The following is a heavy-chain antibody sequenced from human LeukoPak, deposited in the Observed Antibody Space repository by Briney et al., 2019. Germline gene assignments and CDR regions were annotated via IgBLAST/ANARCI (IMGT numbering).Heavy chain of an antibody. D-gene: IGHD2-2*01. V-gene: IGHV4-31*03. J-gene: IGHJ3*02. CDR3: ARDRPSIVVVPAAIKADAFDI. Sequence: SQTLSLTCTVSGGSMSSGGYDWSWIRQHPGKGLEWIGYIYESGSTYYNPSLKSRVTISVDTSKNEFSLKRSSVTAADTDMYYCARDRPSIVVVPAAIKADAFDIWGQGTKVTVSS. CDR2: IYESGST. CDR1: GGSMSSGGYD.